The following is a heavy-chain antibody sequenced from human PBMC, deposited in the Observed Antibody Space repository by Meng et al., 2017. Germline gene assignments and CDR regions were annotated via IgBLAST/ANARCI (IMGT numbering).Heavy chain of an antibody. CDR1: GFTFSSYA. J-gene: IGHJ3*02. V-gene: IGHV3-30*01. D-gene: IGHD2-15*01. CDR2: ISYDGSNK. Sequence: GGSLRLSCAASGFTFSSYAMHWVRQAPGKGLEWVAVISYDGSNKYYADSVKGRFTISRDNSKNTLYLQMNSLRAEDTAVYYCARTILGYCSGGSCYETLNAFDIWGQGTMVTVSS. CDR3: ARTILGYCSGGSCYETLNAFDI.